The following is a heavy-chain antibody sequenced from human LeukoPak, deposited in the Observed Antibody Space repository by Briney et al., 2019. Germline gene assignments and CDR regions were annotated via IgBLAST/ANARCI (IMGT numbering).Heavy chain of an antibody. CDR2: IYSSGST. D-gene: IGHD3-3*01. V-gene: IGHV4-4*07. CDR3: ARDLGFWSGPDY. Sequence: SETLSLTCTVSGGSISSYYCSWIRQPAGKGLQWIGRIYSSGSTNYNPSLKSRVTMSIDTSKNQFSLRLSSVTAADPAVYYCARDLGFWSGPDYWGQGTLVTVSS. J-gene: IGHJ4*02. CDR1: GGSISSYY.